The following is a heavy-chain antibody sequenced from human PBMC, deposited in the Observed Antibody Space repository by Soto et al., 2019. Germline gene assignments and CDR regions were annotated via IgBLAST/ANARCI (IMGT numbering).Heavy chain of an antibody. J-gene: IGHJ4*02. CDR2: LISSGESP. CDR3: AKDLHGSGWSFDQ. CDR1: GFTFITQA. D-gene: IGHD6-19*01. Sequence: EVQLLESGGGLVQPGGSLRLSCSASGFTFITQAMAWVRQAPGNGLEWVSALISSGESPDYADSVKGRLTISSDNSKNTLYLQMNSLRAEDTAVDYCAKDLHGSGWSFDQWGRGTVVTVSS. V-gene: IGHV3-23*01.